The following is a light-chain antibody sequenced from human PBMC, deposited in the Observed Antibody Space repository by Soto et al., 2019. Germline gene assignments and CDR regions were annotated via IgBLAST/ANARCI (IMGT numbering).Light chain of an antibody. Sequence: QSALTQPRSVSGSPGQSVTISCAGTSGDIGGYNYVSWYQQHSGKAPKLLMFDVTKRPSGVPDRFSGSKSGNTASLTISGLQAEDEADYYCFSYAGSSTIVVLGGGTKLTVL. CDR1: SGDIGGYNY. CDR2: DVT. V-gene: IGLV2-11*01. CDR3: FSYAGSSTIVV. J-gene: IGLJ2*01.